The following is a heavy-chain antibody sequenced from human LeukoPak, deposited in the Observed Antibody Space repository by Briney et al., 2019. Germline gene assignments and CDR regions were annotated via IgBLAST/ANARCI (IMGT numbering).Heavy chain of an antibody. D-gene: IGHD1-20*01. V-gene: IGHV3-11*04. CDR2: ISSSGSTI. J-gene: IGHJ4*02. CDR1: GFTFSDYY. Sequence: KAGGSLRLSCAASGFTFSDYYMSWIRQAPGKGLEWVSYISSSGSTIYYADSVKGRFTISRDNAKNTLYLQMNSLRAEDTAVYYCARVPRYNWNDGLYYFDYWGQGTLVTVSS. CDR3: ARVPRYNWNDGLYYFDY.